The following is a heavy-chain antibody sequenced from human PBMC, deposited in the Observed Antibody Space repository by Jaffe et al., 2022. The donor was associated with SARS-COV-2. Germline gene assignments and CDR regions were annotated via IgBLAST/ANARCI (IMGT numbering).Heavy chain of an antibody. Sequence: EVQLVESGGGLVQPGRSLRLSCAASGFTFDDYAMHWVRQAPGKGLEWVSGISWNSGSIGYADSVKGRFTISRDNAKNSLYLQMNSLRAEDTALYYCAKGGFLDLGAFDIWGQGTMVTVSS. J-gene: IGHJ3*02. V-gene: IGHV3-9*01. CDR3: AKGGFLDLGAFDI. CDR2: ISWNSGSI. D-gene: IGHD3-16*01. CDR1: GFTFDDYA.